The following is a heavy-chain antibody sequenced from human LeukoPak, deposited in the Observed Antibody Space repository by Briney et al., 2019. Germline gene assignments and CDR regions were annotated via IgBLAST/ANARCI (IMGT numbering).Heavy chain of an antibody. Sequence: GGSLRLSCEASGFTFSSYSMKWVRQAPGKGLEWVSCISSTSSYKYYADSVKGRFTISRDNAKKSLYLQMNSLGAEDTAVYYCARGATTTRFGRFDPWGQGTRVIVSS. CDR1: GFTFSSYS. D-gene: IGHD4-17*01. V-gene: IGHV3-21*01. CDR3: ARGATTTRFGRFDP. J-gene: IGHJ5*02. CDR2: ISSTSSYK.